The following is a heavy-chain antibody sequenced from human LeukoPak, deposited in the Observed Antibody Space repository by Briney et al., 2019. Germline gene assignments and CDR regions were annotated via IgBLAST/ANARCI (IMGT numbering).Heavy chain of an antibody. V-gene: IGHV1-2*02. CDR2: INPNSGGT. CDR1: GYTFTSYG. D-gene: IGHD2-2*01. Sequence: ASVKVSCKASGYTFTSYGISWVRQAPGQGLEWMGWINPNSGGTNYAQKFQGRVTMTRDTSISPAYMELSRLRSDDTAVYYCARELELYQLLSGIDPWGQGTLVTVSS. J-gene: IGHJ5*02. CDR3: ARELELYQLLSGIDP.